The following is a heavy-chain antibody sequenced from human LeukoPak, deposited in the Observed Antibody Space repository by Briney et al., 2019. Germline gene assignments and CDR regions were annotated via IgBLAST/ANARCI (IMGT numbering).Heavy chain of an antibody. J-gene: IGHJ6*02. V-gene: IGHV4-34*01. Sequence: SETLSLTCAVYGGSFSGYYWSWIRQPPGKGLGWIGEINHSGSTNYNPSLKSRVTISVGTSKNQFSLKLSSVTAADTAVYYCASIPGIAAAGTGYGMDVWGQGTTVTVSS. D-gene: IGHD6-13*01. CDR2: INHSGST. CDR3: ASIPGIAAAGTGYGMDV. CDR1: GGSFSGYY.